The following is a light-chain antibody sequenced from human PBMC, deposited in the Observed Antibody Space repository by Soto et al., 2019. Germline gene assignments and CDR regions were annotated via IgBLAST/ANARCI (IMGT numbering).Light chain of an antibody. CDR1: SGSIASNY. CDR2: EDD. Sequence: NFMLTQPHSVSESPGKTVTISCTRSSGSIASNYVQWYQQRPGSAPTTLIYEDDRRPSGVPDRFSDSIDRSSNSASLTISGLKTEDEADYYCQSYDSSNPVVFGGGTKVTVL. CDR3: QSYDSSNPVV. V-gene: IGLV6-57*04. J-gene: IGLJ2*01.